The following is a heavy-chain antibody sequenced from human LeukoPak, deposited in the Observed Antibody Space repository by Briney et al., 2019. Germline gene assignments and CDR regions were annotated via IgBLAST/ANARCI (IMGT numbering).Heavy chain of an antibody. V-gene: IGHV1-46*01. CDR2: INPSGGST. CDR1: GYTFTSYY. CDR3: ARASYYYYMDV. Sequence: ASVKVSCKASGYTFTSYYMHWVRQAPGQGLEWMGTINPSGGSTSYAQKFQGRVTMTRGMSTSTVYMELSSLRSEDTAVYYCARASYYYYMDVWGKGTTVTVSS. J-gene: IGHJ6*03.